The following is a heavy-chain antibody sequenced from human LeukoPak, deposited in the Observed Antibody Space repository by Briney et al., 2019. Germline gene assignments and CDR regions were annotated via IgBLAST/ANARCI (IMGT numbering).Heavy chain of an antibody. J-gene: IGHJ6*03. CDR2: IYTSGST. CDR3: ARELQLWSRYYYYYMDV. V-gene: IGHV4-61*02. Sequence: SETLSLTCTVSGGSISSCSYYWSWIRQPAGKGLEWIGRIYTSGSTNYNPSLKSRVTISVDTSKNQFSLKLSSVTAADTAVYYCARELQLWSRYYYYYMDVWGKGTTVTVSS. D-gene: IGHD5-18*01. CDR1: GGSISSCSYY.